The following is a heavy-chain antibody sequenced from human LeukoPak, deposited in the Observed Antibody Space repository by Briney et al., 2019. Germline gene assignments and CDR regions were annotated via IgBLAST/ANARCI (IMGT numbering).Heavy chain of an antibody. Sequence: GGSLRLSCAASGFTFSSYAMHWVRQAPGKGLEWVAVISYDGSNKYYADSVKGRFTISRDNSKNTLYLQMNSLRAEDTAVYYCARRLQPYYFDYWGQGTLVTASS. D-gene: IGHD4-11*01. CDR3: ARRLQPYYFDY. CDR2: ISYDGSNK. V-gene: IGHV3-30-3*01. CDR1: GFTFSSYA. J-gene: IGHJ4*02.